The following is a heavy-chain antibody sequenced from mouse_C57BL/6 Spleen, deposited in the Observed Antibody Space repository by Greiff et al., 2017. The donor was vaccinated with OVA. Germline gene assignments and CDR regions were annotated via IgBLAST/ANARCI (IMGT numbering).Heavy chain of an antibody. V-gene: IGHV6-6*01. CDR3: TNYAMDY. CDR1: GFTFSDAW. Sequence: EVQLVESGGGLVQPGGSMKLSCAASGFTFSDAWMDWVRQSPEKGLEWVAVIRNKANNHATYYAESVKGRFTISRDDSKSSVDLQMNSLRAEGTGIYYCTNYAMDYWGQGTSVTVSS. J-gene: IGHJ4*01. CDR2: IRNKANNHAT.